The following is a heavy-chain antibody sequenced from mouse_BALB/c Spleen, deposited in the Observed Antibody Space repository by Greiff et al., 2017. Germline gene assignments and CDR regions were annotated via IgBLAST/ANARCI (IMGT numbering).Heavy chain of an antibody. D-gene: IGHD1-1*01. CDR1: GFTFSSFG. CDR2: ISSGSSTI. V-gene: IGHV5-17*02. CDR3: ARSAVVATRGGWFAY. J-gene: IGHJ3*01. Sequence: EVKVVESGGGLVQPGGSRKLSCAASGFTFSSFGMHWVRQAPEKGLEWVAYISSGSSTIYYADTVKGRFTISRDNPKNTLFLQMTSLRSEDTAMYYCARSAVVATRGGWFAYWGQGTLVTVSA.